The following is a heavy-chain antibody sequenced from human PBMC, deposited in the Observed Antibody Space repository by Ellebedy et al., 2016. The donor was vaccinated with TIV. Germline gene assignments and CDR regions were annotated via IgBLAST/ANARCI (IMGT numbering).Heavy chain of an antibody. CDR1: GYTFINYG. J-gene: IGHJ4*02. D-gene: IGHD3-9*01. CDR2: ISPYNGNT. V-gene: IGHV1-18*01. CDR3: ARVSPRERSEDGLTGEKDS. Sequence: ASVKVSCKASGYTFINYGISWVRQAPGQGLEWMGWISPYNGNTNYAQKFQGRVTLTTDTSTSTAYMELRSLRSDDTAVYYCARVSPRERSEDGLTGEKDSWGQGTLVTVSS.